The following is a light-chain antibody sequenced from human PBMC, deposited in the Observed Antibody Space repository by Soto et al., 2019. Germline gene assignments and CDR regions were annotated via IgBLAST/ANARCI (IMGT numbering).Light chain of an antibody. CDR1: SSDVGGYNY. V-gene: IGLV2-11*01. Sequence: QSALTQPRSVSGSPGQSVTISCTGTSSDVGGYNYVSWYQQYPGKAPKFMIYDVSKRPSGVPDRFSDSKSGNTVSLTISRLQAEDGAEYYCCSYAGSYTLVFGGGTKLTVL. CDR3: CSYAGSYTLV. J-gene: IGLJ2*01. CDR2: DVS.